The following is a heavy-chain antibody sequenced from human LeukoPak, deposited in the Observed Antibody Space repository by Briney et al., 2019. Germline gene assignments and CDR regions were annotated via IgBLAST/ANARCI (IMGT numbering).Heavy chain of an antibody. V-gene: IGHV3-7*01. D-gene: IGHD3-3*01. J-gene: IGHJ6*04. Sequence: GGTLRLSCAASGFTFSSYWMSWVRQAPGKGLEGVANIKQDGSEKYYVDSVNGRFTISRDNAKNSLYLQMNSLRAEDTAVYYCASPHVFYDFWSGPPDVWGKGTTVTVSS. CDR3: ASPHVFYDFWSGPPDV. CDR2: IKQDGSEK. CDR1: GFTFSSYW.